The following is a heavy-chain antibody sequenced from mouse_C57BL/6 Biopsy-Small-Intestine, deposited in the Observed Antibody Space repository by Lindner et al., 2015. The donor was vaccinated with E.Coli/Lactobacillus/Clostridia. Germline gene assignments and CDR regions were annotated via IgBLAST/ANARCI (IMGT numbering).Heavy chain of an antibody. CDR3: AREGYYGDYFDY. Sequence: VQLQESGPELVKPGASVKMSCKASGYSFTGYFMNWVKQSHGKSLEWIGRINPYNGDTFYNQKFKGKATLTVDKSSSTAYMQLNSLTSEDSAVYYCAREGYYGDYFDYWGQGTTLTVSS. J-gene: IGHJ2*01. D-gene: IGHD2-13*01. V-gene: IGHV1-37*01. CDR2: INPYNGDT. CDR1: GYSFTGYF.